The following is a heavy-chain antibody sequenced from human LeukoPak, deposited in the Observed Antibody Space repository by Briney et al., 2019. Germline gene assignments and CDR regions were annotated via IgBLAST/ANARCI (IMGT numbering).Heavy chain of an antibody. Sequence: GRSLRLSCAASGFTFSSYGMHWVRQAPGKGLEWVAVISYDGSNKYYADSVKGRFTISRDNSKNTLYLQMNSLRAEDTAVYYCAKDRATVVTHYYYYSMDVWGQGTTVTVSS. CDR3: AKDRATVVTHYYYYSMDV. V-gene: IGHV3-30*18. CDR2: ISYDGSNK. D-gene: IGHD4-23*01. CDR1: GFTFSSYG. J-gene: IGHJ6*02.